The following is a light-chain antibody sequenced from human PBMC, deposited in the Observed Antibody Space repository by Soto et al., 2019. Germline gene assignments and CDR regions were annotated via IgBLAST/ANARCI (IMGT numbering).Light chain of an antibody. V-gene: IGKV1-5*03. CDR3: QHYKEYPWT. Sequence: IQMTQSPSTLSASEGDRVIITCRPSQSVNNRLAWYQQRPGKAPKLLIYLASTLESGAPSRFSGSGSGTEFTLTISSLQPDDSATYYCQHYKEYPWTFGQGTKVEIK. CDR1: QSVNNR. CDR2: LAS. J-gene: IGKJ1*01.